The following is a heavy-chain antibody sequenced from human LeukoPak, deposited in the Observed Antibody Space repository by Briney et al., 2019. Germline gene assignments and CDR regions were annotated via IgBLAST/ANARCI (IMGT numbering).Heavy chain of an antibody. CDR3: ARSPLVITPHFDY. V-gene: IGHV1-2*04. D-gene: IGHD3-22*01. Sequence: GASVKVSCKASGYTFTGYYMHWVRQAPGQGLEWMGWINPNSGGTNYAQKFQGWVTMTRDTPISTAYMELSRLRSDDTAVYYCARSPLVITPHFDYWGQGTLVTVSS. CDR2: INPNSGGT. CDR1: GYTFTGYY. J-gene: IGHJ4*02.